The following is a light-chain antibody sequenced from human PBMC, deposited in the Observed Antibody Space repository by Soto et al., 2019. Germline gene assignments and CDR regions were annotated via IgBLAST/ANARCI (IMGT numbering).Light chain of an antibody. CDR1: SSDVGSYNL. Sequence: LTQPASVSGSPGQSITISCTGTSSDVGSYNLVSWYQQHPGKAPKLMIYEGSKRPSGVSNRFSGSKSGNTASLTISGLQAEDEADYYCCSYAGSSTYVFGTGTKATVL. CDR2: EGS. V-gene: IGLV2-23*01. CDR3: CSYAGSSTYV. J-gene: IGLJ1*01.